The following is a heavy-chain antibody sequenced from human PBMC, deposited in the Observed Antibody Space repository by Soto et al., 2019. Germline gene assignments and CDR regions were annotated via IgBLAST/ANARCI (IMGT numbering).Heavy chain of an antibody. CDR3: ASSDPLVAATSYYYGMDV. Sequence: QVQLVQSGAEVKKPGASVKVSCKASGYTFTGYYMHWVRQAPGQGLEWMGWINPNSGGTNCAQKFQGRVTMTRDTSIRTAYMELSRLRSDDTAVYYCASSDPLVAATSYYYGMDVWGQGTTVTVSS. D-gene: IGHD2-15*01. CDR1: GYTFTGYY. J-gene: IGHJ6*02. CDR2: INPNSGGT. V-gene: IGHV1-2*02.